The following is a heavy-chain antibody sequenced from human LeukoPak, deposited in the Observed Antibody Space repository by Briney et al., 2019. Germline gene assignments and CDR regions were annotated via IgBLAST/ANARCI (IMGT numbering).Heavy chain of an antibody. CDR2: INPNSGGT. V-gene: IGHV1-2*02. CDR3: ARDLDMTTVTGAFDI. D-gene: IGHD4-17*01. J-gene: IGHJ3*02. Sequence: GASVKVSCKASGYTFTGYYMHWVRQAPGQGLEWMGWINPNSGGTNYAQKFQGRVTMTRDTSISTAYMELSWLRSDDTAVYYCARDLDMTTVTGAFDIWGQGTMVTVSS. CDR1: GYTFTGYY.